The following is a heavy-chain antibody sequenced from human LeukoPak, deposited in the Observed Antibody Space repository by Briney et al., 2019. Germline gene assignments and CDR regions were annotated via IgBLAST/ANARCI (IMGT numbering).Heavy chain of an antibody. J-gene: IGHJ6*02. V-gene: IGHV4-59*01. CDR3: ARDNWSKSSNTWFYYGLDV. Sequence: SETLSLTCTVSSGSISGYYWSWMRQPPGEGLEWIGYISDKGSPSYNPSLNSRVTLSLDTSRNQLSLRLTSVTAADTAVYYCARDNWSKSSNTWFYYGLDVWGQGATVAVSS. CDR2: ISDKGSP. CDR1: SGSISGYY. D-gene: IGHD1-20*01.